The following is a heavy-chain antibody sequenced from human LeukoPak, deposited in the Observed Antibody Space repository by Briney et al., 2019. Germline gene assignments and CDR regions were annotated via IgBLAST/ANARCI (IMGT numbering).Heavy chain of an antibody. CDR2: IGGDGITT. D-gene: IGHD2/OR15-2a*01. CDR3: ARGGPTTWY. J-gene: IGHJ4*02. CDR1: AFTFSSYW. V-gene: IGHV3-74*01. Sequence: GGSLRLSCAASAFTFSSYWMHWVRQVPGKGLVWVSSIGGDGITTNYADSVKGRFTISRDNAKNTLYLQVNSLRVEDTAVYYCARGGPTTWYWGRGTLVTVSS.